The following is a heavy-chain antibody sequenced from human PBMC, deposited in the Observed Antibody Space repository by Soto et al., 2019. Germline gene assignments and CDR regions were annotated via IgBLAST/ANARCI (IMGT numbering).Heavy chain of an antibody. J-gene: IGHJ4*02. CDR3: ARGPFDSSGYYTADY. CDR2: IWSSGST. Sequence: EVQLVETGGGLIQPGGSLRLSCAASGFTVSSNYMSWVRQAPGKGLEWVSVIWSSGSTYYADSVKGRFTTSRDNSKNTLYLQMTSLRAEDTAVYYCARGPFDSSGYYTADYWGQGTLVTVSS. V-gene: IGHV3-53*02. D-gene: IGHD3-22*01. CDR1: GFTVSSNY.